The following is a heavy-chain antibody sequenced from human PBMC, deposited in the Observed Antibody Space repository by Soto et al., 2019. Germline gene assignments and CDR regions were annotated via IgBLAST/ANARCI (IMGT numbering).Heavy chain of an antibody. V-gene: IGHV3-23*01. D-gene: IGHD6-19*01. Sequence: HPGGSLRLSCTASGFSFNSNAMSWVRQAPGKGLEWVSVISGSGGVTFYADSVKGRFFISRDNSKNTLYLQMNSLRAEDTAVYYCAKVLRKSSTWFDPWGQGTLVTVSS. J-gene: IGHJ5*02. CDR1: GFSFNSNA. CDR2: ISGSGGVT. CDR3: AKVLRKSSTWFDP.